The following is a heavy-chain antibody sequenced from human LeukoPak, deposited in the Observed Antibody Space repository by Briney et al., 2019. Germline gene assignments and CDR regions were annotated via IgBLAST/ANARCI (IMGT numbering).Heavy chain of an antibody. D-gene: IGHD3-10*01. J-gene: IGHJ5*02. Sequence: PGGFLRLSCAASGFTFSSYGMHWVRQAPGKGLEWVAVISYDGSNKYYADSVKGRFTISRDNSKNTLYLQMNSLRAEDTAVYYCAKVRSYYGSGSLGFDPWGQGTLVTVSS. V-gene: IGHV3-30*18. CDR2: ISYDGSNK. CDR3: AKVRSYYGSGSLGFDP. CDR1: GFTFSSYG.